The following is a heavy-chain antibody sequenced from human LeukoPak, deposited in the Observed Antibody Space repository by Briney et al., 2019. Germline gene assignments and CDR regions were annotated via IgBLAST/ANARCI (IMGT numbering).Heavy chain of an antibody. D-gene: IGHD2-15*01. CDR1: GYTFTGYY. Sequence: ASAKVSCKASGYTFTGYYMHWVRQAPGQGLEWMGWINPNSGGTNYAQKFQGRVTMTRDTSISTAYMELSRLRSDDTAVYYCARVPSPKYCSGGSCYGDYWGQGTLVTVSS. J-gene: IGHJ4*02. CDR3: ARVPSPKYCSGGSCYGDY. CDR2: INPNSGGT. V-gene: IGHV1-2*02.